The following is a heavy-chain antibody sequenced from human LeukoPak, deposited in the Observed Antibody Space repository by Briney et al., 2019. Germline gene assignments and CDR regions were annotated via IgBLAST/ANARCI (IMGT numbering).Heavy chain of an antibody. J-gene: IGHJ3*02. D-gene: IGHD5-24*01. Sequence: SETLSLTCTVSGGSFSSSSHYWGWVRQPPWKGLEWIGSMYYSGSTYYNASLRSRVTISVDTSRDQFSLKLSSVTAADTAVYYCARHFDRDGYKSKAFDIWGQGTMVTVSS. CDR1: GGSFSSSSHY. CDR3: ARHFDRDGYKSKAFDI. CDR2: MYYSGST. V-gene: IGHV4-39*01.